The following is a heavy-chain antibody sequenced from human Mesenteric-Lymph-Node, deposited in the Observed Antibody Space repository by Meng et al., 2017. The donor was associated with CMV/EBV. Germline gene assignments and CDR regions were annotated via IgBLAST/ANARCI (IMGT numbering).Heavy chain of an antibody. D-gene: IGHD3-3*01. Sequence: SVKVSCKASGGTFSSYAISWVRQAPGQGLEWMGGIIPILGIANYAQKFQGRVMITADKSTSTAYMELSSLRSEDTAVYYCARGVTYYDFWSGYSYYGMDVWGQGTTVTVSS. CDR1: GGTFSSYA. V-gene: IGHV1-69*10. CDR2: IIPILGIA. J-gene: IGHJ6*02. CDR3: ARGVTYYDFWSGYSYYGMDV.